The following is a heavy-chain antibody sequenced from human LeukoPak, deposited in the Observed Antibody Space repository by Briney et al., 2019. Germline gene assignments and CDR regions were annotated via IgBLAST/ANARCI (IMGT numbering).Heavy chain of an antibody. J-gene: IGHJ1*01. Sequence: SETLSLTCAVYGGSFSGYYWSWIRQPPGKGLEWIGATNHSGSTNYNPSLKSRVTIALDTSKNQFSLKLSSVTAADTAVYYCARGLEYDILTGYPEYFQHWGQGTLVTVSS. CDR1: GGSFSGYY. CDR3: ARGLEYDILTGYPEYFQH. V-gene: IGHV4-34*01. CDR2: TNHSGST. D-gene: IGHD3-9*01.